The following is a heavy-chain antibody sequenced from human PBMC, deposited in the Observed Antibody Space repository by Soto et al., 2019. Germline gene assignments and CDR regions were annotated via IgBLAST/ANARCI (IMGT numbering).Heavy chain of an antibody. CDR1: GFTFSSYA. Sequence: PGGSLRLSCAASGFTFSSYAMSWVRQAPGKGLDWVSAISGSGGSTYYADSVKGRFTISRDNSKNTLYLQMNSLRAEDTAVYYCAKELITMIVVVIRPRAFESWGKGTMVTVSS. CDR2: ISGSGGST. J-gene: IGHJ3*02. CDR3: AKELITMIVVVIRPRAFES. V-gene: IGHV3-23*01. D-gene: IGHD3-22*01.